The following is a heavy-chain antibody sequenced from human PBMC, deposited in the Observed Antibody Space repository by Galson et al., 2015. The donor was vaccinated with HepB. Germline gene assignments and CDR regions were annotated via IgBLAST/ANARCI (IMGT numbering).Heavy chain of an antibody. CDR1: GFTFSSYW. J-gene: IGHJ4*02. V-gene: IGHV3-7*01. Sequence: SLRLSCAASGFTFSSYWMSWVRQAPGKGLEWVANIKQDGSEKYYVDSVKGRFTISRDNAKNSLYLQMNSLRTEDTAVYYCARDIAAAAFDYWGQGTLVTVSS. CDR3: ARDIAAAAFDY. D-gene: IGHD6-13*01. CDR2: IKQDGSEK.